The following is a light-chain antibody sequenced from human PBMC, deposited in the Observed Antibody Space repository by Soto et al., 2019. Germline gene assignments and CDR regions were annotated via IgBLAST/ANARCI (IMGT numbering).Light chain of an antibody. CDR1: SSNIGNNA. V-gene: IGLV1-36*01. CDR3: AAWDDSLNGPV. CDR2: YDD. Sequence: QSVLTQPPSVSEAPRQRVTISCSGSSSNIGNNAVNWYQQLPGKAPKLLIYYDDLLPSGVSVRFSGSKSGTSASLAISGLQSEDEADYYCAAWDDSLNGPVFGGGTQLTVL. J-gene: IGLJ2*01.